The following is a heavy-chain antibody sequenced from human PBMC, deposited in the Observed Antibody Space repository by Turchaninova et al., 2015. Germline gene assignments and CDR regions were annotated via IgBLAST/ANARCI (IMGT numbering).Heavy chain of an antibody. CDR3: ARMVGGSYYSGFDY. J-gene: IGHJ4*02. V-gene: IGHV2-70*04. D-gene: IGHD1-26*01. CDR2: IDWDDDK. CDR1: GLSLSTGGMR. Sequence: QVTLKESGPALVKPTQTLTLTCSFSGLSLSTGGMRVSWIRQPPGKALEWRERIDWDDDKYYSTSLKTRLTISKDTSKNQVVLTMTNMDPVDTATYYCARMVGGSYYSGFDYWGQGTLVTVSS.